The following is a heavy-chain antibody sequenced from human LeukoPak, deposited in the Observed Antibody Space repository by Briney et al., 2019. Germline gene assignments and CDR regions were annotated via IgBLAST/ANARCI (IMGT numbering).Heavy chain of an antibody. J-gene: IGHJ6*02. CDR1: GYIFSDYW. CDR2: IYPADSDT. CDR3: ARPHYGSGILKYYYGMDV. V-gene: IGHV5-51*01. D-gene: IGHD3-10*01. Sequence: GESLKISCKGSGYIFSDYWIGWVRQKPGKGLEWMGIIYPADSDTRYSPSFQGHVTLSVDKSIRTAYLQWNNLKASDTAVYYCARPHYGSGILKYYYGMDVWGQGTTVTVSS.